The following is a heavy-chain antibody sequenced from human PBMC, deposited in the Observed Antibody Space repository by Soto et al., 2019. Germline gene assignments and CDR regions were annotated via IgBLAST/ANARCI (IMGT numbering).Heavy chain of an antibody. J-gene: IGHJ1*01. CDR2: ISAYNGNT. CDR3: ARGRVPVAVFRAEYFQH. D-gene: IGHD3-10*01. V-gene: IGHV1-18*04. Sequence: GSVKVCFKASGYPFTSYGISLVRQAPGQGLEWMGWISAYNGNTNYAQKLQGRVTMTTDTSTSTAYMELRSLRSDDTAVYYCARGRVPVAVFRAEYFQHWGQGTLVTVSS. CDR1: GYPFTSYG.